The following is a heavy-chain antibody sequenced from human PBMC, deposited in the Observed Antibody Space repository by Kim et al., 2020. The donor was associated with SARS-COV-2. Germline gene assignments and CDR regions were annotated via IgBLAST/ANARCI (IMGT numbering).Heavy chain of an antibody. V-gene: IGHV3-23*01. CDR2: ISASALGT. J-gene: IGHJ4*02. Sequence: ISASALGTNYADAVRGRFTISRDNSKSTLFLQMSSLRVEDTAVYYCEASDFWGQGALVTVSS. CDR3: EASDF.